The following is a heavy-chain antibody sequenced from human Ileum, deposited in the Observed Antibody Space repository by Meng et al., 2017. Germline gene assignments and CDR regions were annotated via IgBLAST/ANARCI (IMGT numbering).Heavy chain of an antibody. D-gene: IGHD4-17*01. CDR3: ARRAHYGDPPR. CDR2: IYYGGST. CDR1: SGSLINNNYY. Sequence: QLRLQASGPGLVKPSETLSLTRSVSSGSLINNNYYWVWIRRPPGKGLEWIGSIYYGGSTYYNPSLKSRVTISVDTSTNQFSLKLISVTAADTAVYYCARRAHYGDPPRWGQGTLVTVSS. V-gene: IGHV4-39*01. J-gene: IGHJ4*02.